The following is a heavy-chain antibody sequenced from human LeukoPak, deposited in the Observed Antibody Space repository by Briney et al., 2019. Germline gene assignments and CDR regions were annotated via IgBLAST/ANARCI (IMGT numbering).Heavy chain of an antibody. CDR1: GFTFSSYA. V-gene: IGHV3-23*01. J-gene: IGHJ4*02. Sequence: HPGGSLRLSCAASGFTFSSYAMSWVRQAPGKGLEWVSAISGSGGSTYYADSVKGRFTISRDNSKNTLYLQMNSLRAEDTAVYYCARRRDGYTLGFDYWGQGTLVTDSS. D-gene: IGHD5-24*01. CDR2: ISGSGGST. CDR3: ARRRDGYTLGFDY.